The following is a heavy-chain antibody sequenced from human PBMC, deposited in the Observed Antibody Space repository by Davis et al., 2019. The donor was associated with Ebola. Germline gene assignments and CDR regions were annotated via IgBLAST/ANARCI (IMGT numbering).Heavy chain of an antibody. D-gene: IGHD6-13*01. V-gene: IGHV1-8*02. J-gene: IGHJ5*02. CDR2: MNPNSGNT. CDR3: AREVTSSWYVGFWFDP. CDR1: GGTFSSYT. Sequence: AASVKVSCKASGGTFSSYTISWVRQAPGQGLEWMGWMNPNSGNTGYAQKFQGRVTMTRNTSISTAYMELSSLRSEDTAVYYCAREVTSSWYVGFWFDPWGQGTLVTVSS.